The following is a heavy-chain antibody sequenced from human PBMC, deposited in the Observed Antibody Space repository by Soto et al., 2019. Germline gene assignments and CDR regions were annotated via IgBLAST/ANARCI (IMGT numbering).Heavy chain of an antibody. CDR1: GGSISSGGYS. D-gene: IGHD5-12*01. V-gene: IGHV4-30-2*01. CDR3: ARVSRDGYNYYFDY. Sequence: SETLSLTCAVSGGSISSGGYSWSWIRQPPGKGLEWIGYIYHSGSTYYNPSLKSGVTISVDRSKNQFSLKLSSVTAADTAVYYCARVSRDGYNYYFDYWGQGTLVTVSS. J-gene: IGHJ4*02. CDR2: IYHSGST.